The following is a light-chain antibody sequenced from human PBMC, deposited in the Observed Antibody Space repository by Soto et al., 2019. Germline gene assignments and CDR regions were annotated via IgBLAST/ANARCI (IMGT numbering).Light chain of an antibody. CDR3: HQFGSFPRT. CDR2: SAF. CDR1: QSVGIS. Sequence: DIVLTQSPGTLSLSPGERATLSCRASQSVGISLSWYQHKSGQPPRLLIYSAFNRATGIPERFSGSGAGTDFTLTISRLEPEDFAVYSCHQFGSFPRTFVQGTQVVIK. J-gene: IGKJ1*01. V-gene: IGKV3-20*01.